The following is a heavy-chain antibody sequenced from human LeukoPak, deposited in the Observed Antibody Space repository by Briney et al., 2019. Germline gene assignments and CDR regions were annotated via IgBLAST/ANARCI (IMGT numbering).Heavy chain of an antibody. CDR1: GFTFSDYY. D-gene: IGHD4-23*01. Sequence: GGSLRLSCAASGFTFSDYYMSWIRQAPGKGLEWVSYISSSGSTIYYADSVKGRFTISRDNAKNSLYLQMNSLRAEDTALYYCARDGDTVLTRGYYYYMDVWGKGTTVTVSS. J-gene: IGHJ6*03. CDR3: ARDGDTVLTRGYYYYMDV. V-gene: IGHV3-11*04. CDR2: ISSSGSTI.